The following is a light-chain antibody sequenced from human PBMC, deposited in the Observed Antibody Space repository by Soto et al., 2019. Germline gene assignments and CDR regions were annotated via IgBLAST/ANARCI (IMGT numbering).Light chain of an antibody. Sequence: DIPMTQSPSTLSASVGDRVTITCRASQSISRWLAWYQQKPGKAPKLLIYDASILESGVPSRFSGSGSGTEFSLTISGLQPDDFATYYCQQYNGYSWYTFGQGTKLEIK. CDR1: QSISRW. V-gene: IGKV1-5*01. CDR2: DAS. CDR3: QQYNGYSWYT. J-gene: IGKJ2*01.